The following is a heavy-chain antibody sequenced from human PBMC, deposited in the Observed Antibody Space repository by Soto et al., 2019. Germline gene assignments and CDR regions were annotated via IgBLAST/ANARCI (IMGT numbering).Heavy chain of an antibody. CDR1: GYSISRGYY. Sequence: PSETLSLTCTVSGYSISRGYYWGWIRQPPGKGLEWLGSLYHTGSTYHNPSLESRVTISVDTSKNQFSVNLRSVTAADTAVYYCAKTAYSTSWYPFDDWGQGILVTVSS. J-gene: IGHJ4*02. D-gene: IGHD6-13*01. CDR2: LYHTGST. CDR3: AKTAYSTSWYPFDD. V-gene: IGHV4-38-2*02.